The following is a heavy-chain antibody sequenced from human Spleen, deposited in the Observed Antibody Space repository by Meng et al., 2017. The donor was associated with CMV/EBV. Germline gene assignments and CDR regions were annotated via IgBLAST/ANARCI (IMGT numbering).Heavy chain of an antibody. CDR1: GFTFSTYG. J-gene: IGHJ4*02. D-gene: IGHD1-26*01. V-gene: IGHV3-30*02. Sequence: GGSLRLSCAASGFTFSTYGMHWVRQAPGKGLEWVAFIRYDGSAEYYADSVKGRFAISRDKSKITVYLQMNSLRAEDTAVYYCAKDGGDSGRHADYWGQGMLVTVSS. CDR2: IRYDGSAE. CDR3: AKDGGDSGRHADY.